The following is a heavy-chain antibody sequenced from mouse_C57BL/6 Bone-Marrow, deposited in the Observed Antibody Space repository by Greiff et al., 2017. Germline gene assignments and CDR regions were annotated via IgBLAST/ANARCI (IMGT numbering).Heavy chain of an antibody. Sequence: DVKLVESGGDLVKPGGSLKLSCAASGFTFSSYGMSWVRQTPDKRLEWVATISSGGSYTYYPDSVKGRFTISRDNAKNTLYLQMSSLKSEDTAMYYGARQGDYDGDAMDYWGQGTSVTVSS. D-gene: IGHD2-4*01. J-gene: IGHJ4*01. CDR2: ISSGGSYT. V-gene: IGHV5-6*02. CDR3: ARQGDYDGDAMDY. CDR1: GFTFSSYG.